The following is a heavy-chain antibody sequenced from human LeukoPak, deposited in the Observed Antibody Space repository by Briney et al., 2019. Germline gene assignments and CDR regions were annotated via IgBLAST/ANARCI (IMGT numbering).Heavy chain of an antibody. CDR1: GFTFSSYG. D-gene: IGHD6-13*01. Sequence: GGSLRLSCAASGFTFSSYGMHWVRQAPGKGLEWVAVISDDGSTNYYADSVKGRFTISRDNSKNTLYLDTNSLRAEDTAVYYCAKEGAAGGKMQYCFDYWGQGTLLTVSS. CDR3: AKEGAAGGKMQYCFDY. CDR2: ISDDGSTN. V-gene: IGHV3-30*18. J-gene: IGHJ4*02.